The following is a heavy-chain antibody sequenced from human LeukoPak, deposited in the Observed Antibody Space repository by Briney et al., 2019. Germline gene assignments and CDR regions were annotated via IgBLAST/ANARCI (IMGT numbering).Heavy chain of an antibody. J-gene: IGHJ5*02. V-gene: IGHV1-69*05. D-gene: IGHD4/OR15-4a*01. CDR2: IIPIFGTA. CDR1: GGTFSSYA. CDR3: ARDEDYGAIKPLFDP. Sequence: SVKASCKASGGTFSSYAISWVRQAPGQGLEWMGRIIPIFGTANYAQKFQGRVAITTDESTSTAYMELSSLRSEDTAVYYCARDEDYGAIKPLFDPWGQGTLVTVSS.